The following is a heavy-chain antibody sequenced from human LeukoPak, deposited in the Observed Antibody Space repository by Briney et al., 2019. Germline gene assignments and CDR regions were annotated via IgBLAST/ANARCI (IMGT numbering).Heavy chain of an antibody. J-gene: IGHJ6*02. Sequence: PSETLSLTCTDSGGSISSYYWSWIRQPPGKGLEWIGYIYYSGSTNYNPSLKSRVTISVDTSKNQFSLKLSSVTAADTAVYYCARGLGYCSSTSCLRGVYYYGMDVWGQGTTVTVSS. D-gene: IGHD2-2*01. V-gene: IGHV4-59*01. CDR3: ARGLGYCSSTSCLRGVYYYGMDV. CDR1: GGSISSYY. CDR2: IYYSGST.